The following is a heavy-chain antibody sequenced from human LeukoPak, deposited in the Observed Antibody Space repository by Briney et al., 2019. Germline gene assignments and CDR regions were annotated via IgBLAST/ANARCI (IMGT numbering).Heavy chain of an antibody. CDR2: IWYDGSNK. V-gene: IGHV3-33*01. D-gene: IGHD5/OR15-5a*01. CDR3: ARGSLPGYYFDY. J-gene: IGHJ4*02. CDR1: GFTFSSYG. Sequence: GRSLRLSCAASGFTFSSYGMHWVRQAPGKGLEWVAVIWYDGSNKYYADSVKGRFTISRDNSKNTLYPQMNSLRAEDTAVYYCARGSLPGYYFDYWGQGTLVTVSS.